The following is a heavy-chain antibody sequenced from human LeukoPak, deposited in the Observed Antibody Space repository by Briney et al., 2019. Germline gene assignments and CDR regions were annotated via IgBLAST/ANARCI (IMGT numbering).Heavy chain of an antibody. CDR3: ASGGHIDY. V-gene: IGHV3-7*03. CDR2: IKGDGREK. CDR1: GLTFSRFW. Sequence: GGSLRLSCAASGLTFSRFWMSWVRQAPGKGLEWVANIKGDGREKYYVDSVKGRFTISRDNAQNSLYLQLNSLRAEDTAVYYCASGGHIDYCGQGTVVTVSS. D-gene: IGHD3-16*01. J-gene: IGHJ4*02.